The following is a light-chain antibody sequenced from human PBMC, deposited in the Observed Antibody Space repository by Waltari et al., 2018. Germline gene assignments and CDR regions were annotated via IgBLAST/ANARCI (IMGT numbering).Light chain of an antibody. Sequence: DIVMTQSPDSLAVSLGERVTINCKSSQSLLYNSNDKNYLAWYQQKPGQPPKLLFYWASTRHSGVPDRVRGSGSATDFTLTISSLQAEDVAVYYCQQYYSIRMFGQGTRVEIK. J-gene: IGKJ1*01. CDR3: QQYYSIRM. CDR2: WAS. CDR1: QSLLYNSNDKNY. V-gene: IGKV4-1*01.